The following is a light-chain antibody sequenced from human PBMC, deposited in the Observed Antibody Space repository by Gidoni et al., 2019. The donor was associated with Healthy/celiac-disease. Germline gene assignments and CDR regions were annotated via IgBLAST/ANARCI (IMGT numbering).Light chain of an antibody. Sequence: DIQMTQSPSSLSASVGDRVTITCRASQSISSYLNWYQQKPGKAPKLLIYAASSLQSGVPSRFSGSGSGTDFTLTISSLQPEDFATYYCQQSYRTPLTCGGGTKVESK. CDR1: QSISSY. V-gene: IGKV1-39*01. CDR3: QQSYRTPLT. CDR2: AAS. J-gene: IGKJ4*01.